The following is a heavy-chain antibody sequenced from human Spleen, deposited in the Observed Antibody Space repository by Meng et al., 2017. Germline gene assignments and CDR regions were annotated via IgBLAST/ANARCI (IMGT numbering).Heavy chain of an antibody. CDR1: GFTFSDYY. CDR2: IKSKTYSETV. V-gene: IGHV3-15*05. CDR3: STVVVAT. D-gene: IGHD5-12*01. Sequence: GESLKISCAASGFTFSDYYMTWVRQAPGKGLEWVGRIKSKTYSETVDYAAHVKVRFTISRDDSKDTVYMQMNSVKTEDTGVYFCSTVVVATWGQGTLVTVSS. J-gene: IGHJ4*02.